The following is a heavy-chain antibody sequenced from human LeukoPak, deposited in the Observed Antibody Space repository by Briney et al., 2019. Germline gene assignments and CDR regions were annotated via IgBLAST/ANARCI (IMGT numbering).Heavy chain of an antibody. J-gene: IGHJ4*02. CDR1: GFTLSSYW. CDR2: IKKDGSKK. CDR3: AREDGYNYVG. V-gene: IGHV3-7*01. D-gene: IGHD5-24*01. Sequence: GGSLRLSCGASGFTLSSYWMTWVRQAPGKGLEWVANIKKDGSKKYYVESVRGRFTISRDNTENSLYLQMNSLRAEDTAVYYCAREDGYNYVGWGQGTLVTVSS.